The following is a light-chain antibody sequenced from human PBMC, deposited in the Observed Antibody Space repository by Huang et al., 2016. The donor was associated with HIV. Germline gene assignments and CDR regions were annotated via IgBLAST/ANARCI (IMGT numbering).Light chain of an antibody. V-gene: IGKV1-39*01. J-gene: IGKJ3*01. CDR1: QTVGTS. Sequence: DIEMTQSPSFLSASVGDKITILCRTNQTVGTSLNWYQHRLGLSPKLLIYGTSTLQSGVPPRFGGSGSGTQFSLTIASLQPEDFATYYCQQTFRNLHFTFGPGT. CDR2: GTS. CDR3: QQTFRNLHFT.